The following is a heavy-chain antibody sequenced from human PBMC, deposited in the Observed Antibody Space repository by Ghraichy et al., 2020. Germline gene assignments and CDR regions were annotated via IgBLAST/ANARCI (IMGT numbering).Heavy chain of an antibody. CDR2: IWYDGSNK. V-gene: IGHV3-33*01. D-gene: IGHD2-21*02. CDR3: ARDLAYCGGDCYDPPSY. Sequence: GGSLRLSCAASGFTFSSYGMHWVRQAPGKGLEWVAVIWYDGSNKYYADSVKGRFTISRDNSKNTLYLQMNSLRAEDTAVYYCARDLAYCGGDCYDPPSYWGQGTLVTVSS. J-gene: IGHJ4*02. CDR1: GFTFSSYG.